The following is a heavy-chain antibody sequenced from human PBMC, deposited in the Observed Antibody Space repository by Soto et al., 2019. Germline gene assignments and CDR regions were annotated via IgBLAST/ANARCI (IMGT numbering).Heavy chain of an antibody. CDR3: AKDLRSLEWLPNWFDP. J-gene: IGHJ5*02. D-gene: IGHD3-3*01. CDR1: GFTFSSYA. Sequence: LRLSCAASGFTFSSYAMCWVRQAPGKGLEWVSAISGSGGSTYYADSVKGRFTISRDNSKNTLYLQMNSLRAEDTAVYYCAKDLRSLEWLPNWFDPWGQGTLVTVSS. V-gene: IGHV3-23*01. CDR2: ISGSGGST.